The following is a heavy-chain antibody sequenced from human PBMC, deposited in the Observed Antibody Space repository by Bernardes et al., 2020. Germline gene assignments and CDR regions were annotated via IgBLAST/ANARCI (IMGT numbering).Heavy chain of an antibody. CDR2: ISGSGART. CDR1: GFTFSRYA. Sequence: GGSLRLSCAGSGFTFSRYAMNWVRQAPGKGLEWVSAISGSGARTFYADSVKGRFTISRDNSNNTLYLQMNSLRAEDTAVYSCAKDFVELRENYYYKYYMDVWGKGTTVTVSS. D-gene: IGHD3-3*01. V-gene: IGHV3-23*01. J-gene: IGHJ6*03. CDR3: AKDFVELRENYYYKYYMDV.